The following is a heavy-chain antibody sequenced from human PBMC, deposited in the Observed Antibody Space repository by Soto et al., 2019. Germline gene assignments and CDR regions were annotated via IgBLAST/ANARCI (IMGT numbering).Heavy chain of an antibody. V-gene: IGHV3-30-3*01. Sequence: QVQLVESGGGVVQPGRSLRLSCAASGFTFSSYATHWVRQAPGKGLEWVAVISYDGSNKYYADSVKGRFTISRDNSKNTLYLQMNSLRAEDTAVYYCAREDCISTSCYASYYYGMDVWGQGTTVTVSS. D-gene: IGHD2-2*01. CDR2: ISYDGSNK. J-gene: IGHJ6*02. CDR1: GFTFSSYA. CDR3: AREDCISTSCYASYYYGMDV.